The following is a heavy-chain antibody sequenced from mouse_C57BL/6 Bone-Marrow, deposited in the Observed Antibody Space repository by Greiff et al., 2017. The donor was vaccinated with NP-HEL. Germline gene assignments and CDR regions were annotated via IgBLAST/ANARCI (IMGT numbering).Heavy chain of an antibody. CDR3: ARSGYGNYEGCAY. CDR2: IDPANGNT. Sequence: VQLQQSVAELVRPGASVKLSCTASGFNIKHTYMHWVKQRPEQGLEWIGRIDPANGNTKYAPKFQGKATITADTSSNTAYLQLSSLTSEDTAIYYCARSGYGNYEGCAYWGQGTLVTVSA. CDR1: GFNIKHTY. V-gene: IGHV14-3*01. J-gene: IGHJ3*01. D-gene: IGHD2-1*01.